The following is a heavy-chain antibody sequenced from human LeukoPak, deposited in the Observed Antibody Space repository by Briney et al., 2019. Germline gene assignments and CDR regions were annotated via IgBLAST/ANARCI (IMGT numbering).Heavy chain of an antibody. Sequence: GGSLRLSCAASGFTFSDYYMSWIRQAPGKGLEWVSYISSSSSYTNYADSVKGRFTISRDNAKNSLYLQMNSLRAEDTAVYYCAKGSSGYDAFDIWGQGTMVTVSS. CDR2: ISSSSSYT. J-gene: IGHJ3*02. D-gene: IGHD5-12*01. CDR1: GFTFSDYY. V-gene: IGHV3-11*05. CDR3: AKGSSGYDAFDI.